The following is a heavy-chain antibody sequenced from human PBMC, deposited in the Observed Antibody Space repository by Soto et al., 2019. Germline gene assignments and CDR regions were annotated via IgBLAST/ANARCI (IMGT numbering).Heavy chain of an antibody. CDR1: GFTFSSYA. CDR3: ARSKKTTGSWFDP. CDR2: ISYDGSNK. V-gene: IGHV3-30-3*01. J-gene: IGHJ5*02. D-gene: IGHD4-4*01. Sequence: QVQLVESGGGVVQPGRSLRLSCAASGFTFSSYAMHWVRQAPGKGLEWVAVISYDGSNKYYADSVKGRFTISRDNSKNTLYLQMNSLRAEDTAVYYCARSKKTTGSWFDPWGQGTLVTVSS.